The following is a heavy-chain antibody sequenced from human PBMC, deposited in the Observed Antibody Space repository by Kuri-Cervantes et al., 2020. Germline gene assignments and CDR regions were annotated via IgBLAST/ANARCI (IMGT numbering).Heavy chain of an antibody. Sequence: GGSLRLSCAASGFSFSGYAMSWVRQAPGKGLERVSAINAGGDTVLYADSVRGRFTISRDNSKNTLYLQTNSLRAEDTAIYYCAKGMWELLPWGYYFDSWGQGTLVTVSS. J-gene: IGHJ4*02. CDR3: AKGMWELLPWGYYFDS. D-gene: IGHD1-26*01. CDR1: GFSFSGYA. CDR2: INAGGDTV. V-gene: IGHV3-23*01.